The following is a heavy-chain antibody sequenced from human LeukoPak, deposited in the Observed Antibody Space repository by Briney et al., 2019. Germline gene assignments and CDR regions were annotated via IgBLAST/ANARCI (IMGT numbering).Heavy chain of an antibody. V-gene: IGHV3-30*18. Sequence: GGSLRLSCAASGFTFSSYGMHWVRQAPGKGLEWVAVISYDGSNKYYADSVKGRFTISRDNSKNTLYLQMNSLRAEDTAVYYCAKSDSSSWLGYYYGMDVWGQGTTVTVSS. CDR2: ISYDGSNK. J-gene: IGHJ6*02. CDR1: GFTFSSYG. D-gene: IGHD6-13*01. CDR3: AKSDSSSWLGYYYGMDV.